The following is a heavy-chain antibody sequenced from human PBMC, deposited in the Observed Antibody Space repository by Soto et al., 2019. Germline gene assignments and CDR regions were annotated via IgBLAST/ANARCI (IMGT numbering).Heavy chain of an antibody. CDR3: ARTANSGYDYADYYGMDV. V-gene: IGHV1-46*01. D-gene: IGHD5-12*01. J-gene: IGHJ6*02. Sequence: ASVKVSCKASGYTFTSYYMHWVRQAPGQGLEWMGIINPSGGSTSYAQKFQGRVTMTRDTSTSTVYMELSSLRSEDTAVYYCARTANSGYDYADYYGMDVWGQGTTVTSP. CDR1: GYTFTSYY. CDR2: INPSGGST.